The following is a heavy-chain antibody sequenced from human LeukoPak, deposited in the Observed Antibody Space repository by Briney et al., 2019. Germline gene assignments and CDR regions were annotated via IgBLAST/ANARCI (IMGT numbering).Heavy chain of an antibody. CDR2: IYTSGST. CDR3: ARVAAYPNYYYYYMDV. CDR1: GGSISSSSYY. J-gene: IGHJ6*03. V-gene: IGHV4-39*07. Sequence: PSETLSLTCTVSGGSISSSSYYWGWIRQPPGKGLEWIGSIYTSGSTNYNPSLKSRVTISVDTSKNQFSLKLSSVTAADTAVYYCARVAAYPNYYYYYMDVWGKGTTVTVSS. D-gene: IGHD6-13*01.